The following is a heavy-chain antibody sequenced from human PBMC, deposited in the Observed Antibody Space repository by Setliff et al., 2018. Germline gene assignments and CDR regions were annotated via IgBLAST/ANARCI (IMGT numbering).Heavy chain of an antibody. CDR2: IFYSGST. J-gene: IGHJ4*02. V-gene: IGHV4-39*07. Sequence: PSETLSLTCTVSGGSISSSSYYWVWIRQPPGKGLEWIGNIFYSGSTYYNPSLKSRVTISIDTSKNQFSLKLSSVTAADTAVYFCASTTYGYSYDYWGQGTLVTVPS. D-gene: IGHD5-18*01. CDR3: ASTTYGYSYDY. CDR1: GGSISSSSYY.